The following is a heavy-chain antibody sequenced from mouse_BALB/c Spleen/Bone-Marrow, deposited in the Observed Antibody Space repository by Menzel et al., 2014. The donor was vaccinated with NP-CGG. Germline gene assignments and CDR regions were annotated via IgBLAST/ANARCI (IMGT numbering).Heavy chain of an antibody. V-gene: IGHV1-54*03. CDR1: GYAFTNYL. D-gene: IGHD3-3*01. Sequence: QVQLQQSGAELVRPGTSVKVSCKASGYAFTNYLIEWVKQRPGQGLEWIGVINPGSGGTNYNEKFRGKATLTVDKSSSTAYMQLSSLTSDDSAVYFCARRDDAMDYWGQGTSVTVSS. CDR3: ARRDDAMDY. J-gene: IGHJ4*01. CDR2: INPGSGGT.